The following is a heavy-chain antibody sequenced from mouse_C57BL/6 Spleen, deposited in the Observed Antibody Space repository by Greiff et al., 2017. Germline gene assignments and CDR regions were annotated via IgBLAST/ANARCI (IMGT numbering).Heavy chain of an antibody. CDR2: IYPSDSET. V-gene: IGHV1-61*01. CDR1: GYTFTSYW. CDR3: ARGHDDAMDY. J-gene: IGHJ4*01. Sequence: QVQLQQPGAELVRPGSSVKLSCKASGYTFTSYWMDWVKQRPGQGLEWIGNIYPSDSETHYNQKFKDKAKLTVDKSSSTAYKQLSSLTAEDSAVYYCARGHDDAMDYWGQGTSVTVSS. D-gene: IGHD2-12*01.